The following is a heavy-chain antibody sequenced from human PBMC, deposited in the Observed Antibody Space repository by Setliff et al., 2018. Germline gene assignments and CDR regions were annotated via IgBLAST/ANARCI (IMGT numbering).Heavy chain of an antibody. J-gene: IGHJ4*02. Sequence: GASVKVSCKASGGTFSSYAISWVRQAPGQGLEWMGGIIPILGIANYAQKFQGRVTITADKSTSTAYMELSSLRSEDTAVYYCARVHYETSTYSPTLFDHWGQGALVTVSS. D-gene: IGHD3-22*01. V-gene: IGHV1-69*10. CDR3: ARVHYETSTYSPTLFDH. CDR2: IIPILGIA. CDR1: GGTFSSYA.